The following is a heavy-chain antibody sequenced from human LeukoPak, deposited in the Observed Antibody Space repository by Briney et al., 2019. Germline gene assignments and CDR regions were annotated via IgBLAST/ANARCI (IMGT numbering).Heavy chain of an antibody. D-gene: IGHD5-18*01. V-gene: IGHV3-64*02. Sequence: GGSLRLSCVASGFTFYNYAMHWVRQAPGKGLEYVSAIGGNGDTSYYADSVKGRFTISRDNSKNTVYLQLGSLRTEDMAFYYCATRHEYSYPYWGQGTLVTVSS. CDR3: ATRHEYSYPY. J-gene: IGHJ4*02. CDR2: IGGNGDTS. CDR1: GFTFYNYA.